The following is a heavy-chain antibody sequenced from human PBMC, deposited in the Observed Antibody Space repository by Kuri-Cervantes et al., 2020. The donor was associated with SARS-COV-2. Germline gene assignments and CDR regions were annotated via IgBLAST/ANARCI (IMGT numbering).Heavy chain of an antibody. J-gene: IGHJ5*02. CDR3: ARGLMGYCTGGVCPTRIDP. CDR1: GGSISSGDYY. CDR2: IYYSGST. D-gene: IGHD2-8*02. Sequence: SETLSLTCTVSGGSISSGDYYWSWIRRPPGKGLEWIGYIYYSGSTYYNPSLKSRVTISVDTSKNQFSLKLSSVTAADTAVYYCARGLMGYCTGGVCPTRIDPWGQGTLVTVSS. V-gene: IGHV4-30-4*01.